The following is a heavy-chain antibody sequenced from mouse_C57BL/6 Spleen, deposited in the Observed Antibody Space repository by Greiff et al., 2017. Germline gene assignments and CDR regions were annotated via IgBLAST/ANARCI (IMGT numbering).Heavy chain of an antibody. J-gene: IGHJ3*01. V-gene: IGHV2-2*01. CDR3: ARNRNWDGFAY. CDR1: GFSLTSYG. Sequence: QVQLKQSGPGLVQPSQSLSITCTVSGFSLTSYGVHWVRQSPGKGLEWLGVIWSGGSTDSTAAFISRLSISKDNSKSQVFFKMNSLQADDTAIYYCARNRNWDGFAYWGQGTLVTVSA. CDR2: IWSGGST. D-gene: IGHD4-1*02.